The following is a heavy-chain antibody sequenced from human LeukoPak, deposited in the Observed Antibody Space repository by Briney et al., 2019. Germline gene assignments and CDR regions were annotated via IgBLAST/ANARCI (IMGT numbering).Heavy chain of an antibody. J-gene: IGHJ4*02. CDR2: ISYDGSNK. CDR3: AKANYVWGSYRY. D-gene: IGHD3-16*02. Sequence: GGSLRLSCAASGFTFSSYAMHWVRQAPGKGLEWVAVISYDGSNKYYADSVKGRFTISRDNSKNTLYLQMNSLRAEDTAVYYCAKANYVWGSYRYWGQGTLVTVSS. V-gene: IGHV3-30*04. CDR1: GFTFSSYA.